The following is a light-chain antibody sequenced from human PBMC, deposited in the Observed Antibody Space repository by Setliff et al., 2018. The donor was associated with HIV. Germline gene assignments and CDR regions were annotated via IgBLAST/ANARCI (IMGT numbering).Light chain of an antibody. CDR1: NIGSKS. Sequence: SYELTQPPSVSLAPGETARITCGGNNIGSKSVHWYQQKSGQAPVLVIFYDPDRLSGIPERFSGSSSGNTATLTISRVDAGDEADYYCQVWDSATDHYVFGAGTKGTVL. J-gene: IGLJ1*01. CDR3: QVWDSATDHYV. CDR2: YDP. V-gene: IGLV3-21*04.